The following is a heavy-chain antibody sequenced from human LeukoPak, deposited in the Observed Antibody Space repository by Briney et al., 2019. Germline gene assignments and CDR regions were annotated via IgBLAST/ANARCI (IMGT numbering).Heavy chain of an antibody. CDR3: AKDGNGWYFDY. CDR1: GFTFSSYA. CDR2: ISYDGSNK. J-gene: IGHJ4*02. D-gene: IGHD6-19*01. Sequence: PGGSLRLSCAASGFTFSSYAMHWVRQAPGKGLEWVAVISYDGSNKYYADSVKGRFTISRDNSKNTLFLQMNSLRAEDTAVYYCAKDGNGWYFDYWGQGTLVTVSS. V-gene: IGHV3-30-3*01.